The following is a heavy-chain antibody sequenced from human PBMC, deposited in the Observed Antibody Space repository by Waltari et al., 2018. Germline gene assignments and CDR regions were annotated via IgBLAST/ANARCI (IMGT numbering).Heavy chain of an antibody. J-gene: IGHJ4*02. V-gene: IGHV4-39*02. Sequence: LPLQESGPGLVKPSETLSLTCTASVDSISSNTYSWAWVRQPPGEGLEWIATISYGGRTYYKPSLKSRVTISIDTSKNHYSLVLTSVTAADTAVYYCARRSRDSSGHFYSDYWGQGTLVAVSS. CDR2: ISYGGRT. CDR3: ARRSRDSSGHFYSDY. CDR1: VDSISSNTYS. D-gene: IGHD3-22*01.